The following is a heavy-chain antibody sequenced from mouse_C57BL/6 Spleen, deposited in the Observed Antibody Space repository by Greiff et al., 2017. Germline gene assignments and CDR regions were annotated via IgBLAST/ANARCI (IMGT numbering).Heavy chain of an antibody. CDR1: GYTFTDYY. CDR3: ARYDYYGSRRYYAMDY. Sequence: QVQLQQSGPELVKPGASVKISCKASGYTFTDYYINWVKQRPGQGLEWIGWIFPGSGSTYYNEKFKGKATLTVDKSSSTAYMLLSSLTSEDSAVYFCARYDYYGSRRYYAMDYWGQGTSVTVSS. CDR2: IFPGSGST. J-gene: IGHJ4*01. D-gene: IGHD1-1*01. V-gene: IGHV1-75*01.